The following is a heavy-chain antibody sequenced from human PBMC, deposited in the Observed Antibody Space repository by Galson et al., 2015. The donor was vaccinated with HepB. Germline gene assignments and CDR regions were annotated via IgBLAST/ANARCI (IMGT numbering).Heavy chain of an antibody. CDR1: GGSISSGGYY. D-gene: IGHD2-15*01. V-gene: IGHV4-31*03. J-gene: IGHJ5*02. CDR2: IYYSGST. CDR3: ARGRTGYCSGGSCYTEEEYNWSDP. Sequence: TLSLTCTVSGGSISSGGYYWSWIRQHPGKGLEWIGYIYYSGSTYYNPSLKRRVTISVDTSKNQFSLKLSSVTAADTAVYYWARGRTGYCSGGSCYTEEEYNWSDPWGQGTLVTVSS.